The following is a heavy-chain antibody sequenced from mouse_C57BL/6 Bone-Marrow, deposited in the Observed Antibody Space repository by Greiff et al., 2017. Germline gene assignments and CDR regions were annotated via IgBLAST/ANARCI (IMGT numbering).Heavy chain of an antibody. CDR2: IYPSDSET. Sequence: QVQLQQPGAELVRPGSSVKLSCKASGYTFTSYWMDWVKQRPGQGLEWIGNIYPSDSETHYNQKFKDKATLTVDKSSSTAYMQLSSLTSEESAVYYCARSGYYINYWYFDVWGTGTTVTVSS. CDR1: GYTFTSYW. CDR3: ARSGYYINYWYFDV. V-gene: IGHV1-61*01. D-gene: IGHD2-5*01. J-gene: IGHJ1*03.